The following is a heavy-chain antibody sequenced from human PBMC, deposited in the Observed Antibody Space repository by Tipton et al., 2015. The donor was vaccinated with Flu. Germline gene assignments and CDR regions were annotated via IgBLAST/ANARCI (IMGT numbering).Heavy chain of an antibody. J-gene: IGHJ2*01. Sequence: TLSLTCTVSGDSMSNGGYYWTWIRQPAEKGLEWIGRIYTSENTIYNPSLKSRVTVSVDTSKNQFSLKLSSATAADTAVYYCARGGYTSSWGNYWYFDLWGRGTLATVSS. CDR2: IYTSENT. CDR3: ARGGYTSSWGNYWYFDL. V-gene: IGHV4-61*02. CDR1: GDSMSNGGYY. D-gene: IGHD6-13*01.